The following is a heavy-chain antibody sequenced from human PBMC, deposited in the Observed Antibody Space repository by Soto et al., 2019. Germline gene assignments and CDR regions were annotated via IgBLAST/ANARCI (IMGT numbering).Heavy chain of an antibody. CDR2: IYSSGGT. CDR3: ARGTPFHY. CDR1: GGSISSGGYY. J-gene: IGHJ4*02. Sequence: QVQLQESGPGLVKPSQTLSLTCTVSGGSISSGGYYWGWIRQSPIKGLEWIGYIYSSGGTYYNPSLKSRLTISADTSTNRFSLRLSSVTAADTAVYYCARGTPFHYWGQGALVTVSS. V-gene: IGHV4-31*03.